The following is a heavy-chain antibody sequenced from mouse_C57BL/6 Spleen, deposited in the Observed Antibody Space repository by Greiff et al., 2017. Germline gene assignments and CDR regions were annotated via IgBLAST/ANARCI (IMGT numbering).Heavy chain of an antibody. CDR3: AIGGYYWYFDV. CDR1: GYTFTSYT. CDR2: INPSSGYT. V-gene: IGHV1-4*01. D-gene: IGHD2-2*01. J-gene: IGHJ1*03. Sequence: VQLQQSGAELARPGASVKMSCKASGYTFTSYTMHWVKQRPGQGLEWIGYINPSSGYTKYNQKFKDKATLTADKSSSTAYMQLSSLTSEDSAVYYCAIGGYYWYFDVWGTGTTVTVSS.